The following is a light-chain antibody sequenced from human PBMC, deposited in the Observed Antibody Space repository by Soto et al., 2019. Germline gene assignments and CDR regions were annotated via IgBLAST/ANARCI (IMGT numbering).Light chain of an antibody. V-gene: IGKV1-5*01. Sequence: DIQRAQSPSTVSASVGDAVTITCRASQSISTRLAWYQQKSGTAPKVLIYDASRLESGNPSRISGSGSGTEFTLTISRLQPDDFASYYCQQYDSYPWTFGHGTKVDI. CDR3: QQYDSYPWT. CDR1: QSISTR. CDR2: DAS. J-gene: IGKJ1*01.